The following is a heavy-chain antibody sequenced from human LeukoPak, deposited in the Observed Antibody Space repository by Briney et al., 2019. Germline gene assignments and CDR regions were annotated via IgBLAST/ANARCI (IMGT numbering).Heavy chain of an antibody. CDR1: VYTFTIYA. CDR3: AEGYSYGSDYYYYGMDV. J-gene: IGHJ6*02. CDR2: INTNTGNP. V-gene: IGHV7-4-1*02. D-gene: IGHD5-18*01. Sequence: ASVKVSCKASVYTFTIYAMNWVRQAPGQGLEWMGWINTNTGNPTYAQGFTGRFVFSLDTSVSTAYLQISSLKAEDTAVYYCAEGYSYGSDYYYYGMDVWSQGTTVAVSS.